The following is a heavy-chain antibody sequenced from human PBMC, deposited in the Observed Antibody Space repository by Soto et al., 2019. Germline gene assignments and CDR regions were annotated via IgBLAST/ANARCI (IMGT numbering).Heavy chain of an antibody. CDR3: ARDKGPLHYGDLRCLGMDV. CDR1: GFNFSSDG. V-gene: IGHV3-33*01. CDR2: IWYDGSNK. D-gene: IGHD4-17*01. Sequence: QVQLVESGGGVVQPWRSLRRSCAASGFNFSSDGMHWVRQAPGKGLEWVAGIWYDGSNKYYADSVKGRFTISRDNSKNTLYLQMNSLRAEDTAVYYCARDKGPLHYGDLRCLGMDVWGQGTTVTVSS. J-gene: IGHJ6*02.